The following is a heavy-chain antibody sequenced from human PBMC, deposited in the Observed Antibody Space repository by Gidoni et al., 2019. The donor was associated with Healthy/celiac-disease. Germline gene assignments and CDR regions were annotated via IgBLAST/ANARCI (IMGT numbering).Heavy chain of an antibody. Sequence: QVQLQQWGAGLLKPSETLSLTCAVYGGSFSGYYWSWLRQPPGKGLEWIGEINHSGSTNYNPSLKSRVTISVDTSKNQFSLKLSSVTAADTAVYYCARGRGEIIAAAGTDFDYWGQGTLVTVSS. V-gene: IGHV4-34*01. CDR1: GGSFSGYY. J-gene: IGHJ4*02. D-gene: IGHD6-13*01. CDR2: INHSGST. CDR3: ARGRGEIIAAAGTDFDY.